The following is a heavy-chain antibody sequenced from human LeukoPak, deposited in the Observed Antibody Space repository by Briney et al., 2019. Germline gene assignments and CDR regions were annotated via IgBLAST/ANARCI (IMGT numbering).Heavy chain of an antibody. J-gene: IGHJ4*02. Sequence: PETLSLTRAVYGGSSTVDYWSCIRHPPGKGLEWGGEINHRGSTNYNPSIKSRVTISVDTSKNEFSLKLSSLTAADTAVYYCARGGYCDSSGYAEYYFDYWGQGTLVPVPS. CDR2: INHRGST. CDR1: GGSSTVDY. V-gene: IGHV4-34*01. CDR3: ARGGYCDSSGYAEYYFDY. D-gene: IGHD3-22*01.